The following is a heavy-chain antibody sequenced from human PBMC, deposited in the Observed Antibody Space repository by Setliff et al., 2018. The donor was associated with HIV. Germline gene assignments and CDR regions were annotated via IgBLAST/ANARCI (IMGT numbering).Heavy chain of an antibody. J-gene: IGHJ6*03. CDR1: GGSITSNSYY. CDR2: IYYSGST. V-gene: IGHV4-39*01. Sequence: SETLSLTCTVSGGSITSNSYYWGWIRQPPGKGLEWIGSIYYSGSTYYNPSLESRVTISVDTSKNHVSLRLSSVTAADTGVYYCARHRDPPGTSWIYYYYYMDLWGEGTTVTVSS. D-gene: IGHD6-13*01. CDR3: ARHRDPPGTSWIYYYYYMDL.